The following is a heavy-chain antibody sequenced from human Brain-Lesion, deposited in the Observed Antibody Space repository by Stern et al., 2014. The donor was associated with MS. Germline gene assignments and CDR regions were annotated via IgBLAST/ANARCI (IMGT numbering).Heavy chain of an antibody. CDR1: GYSFTSYW. J-gene: IGHJ4*02. CDR2: IHPGDSDT. V-gene: IGHV5-51*01. D-gene: IGHD6-13*01. Sequence: VQLVESGAEVKKPRESLKISCKGSGYSFTSYWIGWVRQMPGKGLEWMGIIHPGDSDTRYRPSFPGKVPISASKSPSNPSLQWSSLKASDTAMYYCATPAAGGSIDYWGQGTLVTVSS. CDR3: ATPAAGGSIDY.